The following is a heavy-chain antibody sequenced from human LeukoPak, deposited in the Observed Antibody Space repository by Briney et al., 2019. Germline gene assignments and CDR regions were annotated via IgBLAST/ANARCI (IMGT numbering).Heavy chain of an antibody. J-gene: IGHJ4*02. CDR2: INHSGST. CDR3: ASRRPGYSSSPFDY. Sequence: SETLSLTCAVYGGSFSGYYWSWIRQPPGKGLEWIGEINHSGSTNYNPSLKSRVTISVDTSKNQFSLKLGSVTAADTAVYYCASRRPGYSSSPFDYWGQGTLVTVSS. D-gene: IGHD6-13*01. V-gene: IGHV4-34*01. CDR1: GGSFSGYY.